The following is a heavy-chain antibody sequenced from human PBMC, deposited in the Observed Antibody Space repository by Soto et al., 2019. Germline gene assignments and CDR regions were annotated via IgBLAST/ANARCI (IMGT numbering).Heavy chain of an antibody. CDR1: GGSISGFQ. CDR3: ARSNTRYSSPDY. V-gene: IGHV4-59*08. J-gene: IGHJ4*02. CDR2: IYYSETT. D-gene: IGHD6-13*01. Sequence: PSETLSLTCTVSGGSISGFQWSWIRQPPGKGLEWIGSIYYSETTNNNPSLKSRVTIAVDTSTSQVSPKLASVTAGDTAVYYCARSNTRYSSPDYWGQGSLVTVSS.